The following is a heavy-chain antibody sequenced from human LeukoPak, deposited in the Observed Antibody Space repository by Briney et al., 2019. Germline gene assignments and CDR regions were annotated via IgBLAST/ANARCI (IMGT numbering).Heavy chain of an antibody. CDR1: GGSFSGYY. D-gene: IGHD2-15*01. CDR3: ARGYCSGGSCSHFDY. V-gene: IGHV4-34*01. J-gene: IGHJ4*02. Sequence: PSETLSFTCAVYGGSFSGYYWSWIRQPPGKGLEWIGEINHSGSTNYNPSLKSRVTISVDTSKNQFSLKLSSVTAADTAVYYCARGYCSGGSCSHFDYWGQGTLVTVSS. CDR2: INHSGST.